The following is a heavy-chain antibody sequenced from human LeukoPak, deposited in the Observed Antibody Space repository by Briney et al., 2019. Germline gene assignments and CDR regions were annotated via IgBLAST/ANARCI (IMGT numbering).Heavy chain of an antibody. CDR1: AFTFSSYA. J-gene: IGHJ2*01. CDR2: VSGSGGST. D-gene: IGHD6-19*01. Sequence: GGSLRLSCAASAFTFSSYAMRWVRQAQRKGVEWVSAVSGSGGSTYCADSVKGRFTISRDNSKNTLYLQMNSLRAEDTAEYYCAKTLRESSGREYFDLWGRGTLVTVSS. CDR3: AKTLRESSGREYFDL. V-gene: IGHV3-23*01.